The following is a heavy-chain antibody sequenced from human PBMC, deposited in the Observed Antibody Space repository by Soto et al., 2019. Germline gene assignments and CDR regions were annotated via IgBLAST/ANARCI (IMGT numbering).Heavy chain of an antibody. CDR1: GYTFTSYY. J-gene: IGHJ6*03. CDR2: INPSGGST. V-gene: IGHV1-46*03. Sequence: ASVTVSCTASGYTFTSYYMHWVRQAPGQGLEWMGIINPSGGSTSYAQKFQGRVTMTRDTSTSTVYMELSSLRSEDTAVYYCARAPPDIVVVPAAINYYYMDVWGKGTTVTVSS. CDR3: ARAPPDIVVVPAAINYYYMDV. D-gene: IGHD2-2*01.